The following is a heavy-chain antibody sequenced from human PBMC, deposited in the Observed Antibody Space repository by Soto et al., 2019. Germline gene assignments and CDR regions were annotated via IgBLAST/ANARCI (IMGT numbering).Heavy chain of an antibody. CDR3: ARAMLQQQPYYFDY. V-gene: IGHV1-2*04. CDR2: INPNSGGT. J-gene: IGHJ4*02. Sequence: ASVKVSCKASGYTFTSYYMHWVRQAPGQGLEWMGIINPNSGGTNYAQKFQGWVTMTRDTSISTAYMELSRLRSDDTAVYYCARAMLQQQPYYFDYWGQGTLVTVSS. CDR1: GYTFTSYY. D-gene: IGHD4-4*01.